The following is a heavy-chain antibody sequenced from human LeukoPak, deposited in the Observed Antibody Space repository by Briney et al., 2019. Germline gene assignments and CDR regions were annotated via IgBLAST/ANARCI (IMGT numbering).Heavy chain of an antibody. D-gene: IGHD2-15*01. CDR3: ARTLGYCSADKCLARTYDTFEI. J-gene: IGHJ3*02. V-gene: IGHV4-38-2*02. CDR1: DYPITSGYY. Sequence: SETLSLTCTVSDYPITSGYYWGWIRQPPGKGLEWIANTYHSGTIYYNPSLKSRVTMSIHTSENQFSLRLSSVTAADTAVYYCARTLGYCSADKCLARTYDTFEIWGQGTMVIVSA. CDR2: TYHSGTI.